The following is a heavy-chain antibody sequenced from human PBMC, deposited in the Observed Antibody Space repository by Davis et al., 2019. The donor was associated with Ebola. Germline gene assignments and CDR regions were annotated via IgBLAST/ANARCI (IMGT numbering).Heavy chain of an antibody. CDR2: LGTSADT. D-gene: IGHD1-26*01. CDR1: GFTFSDYY. Sequence: PGGSLRLSCAASGFTFSDYYMSWIRQAPGKGPEWVSTLGTSADTYYAESVKGRFTISRDNSKNTLYLQMNGLRVEDTAIYYCAKDTSNIWFDIWGQGTMVTVSS. V-gene: IGHV3-23*01. CDR3: AKDTSNIWFDI. J-gene: IGHJ3*02.